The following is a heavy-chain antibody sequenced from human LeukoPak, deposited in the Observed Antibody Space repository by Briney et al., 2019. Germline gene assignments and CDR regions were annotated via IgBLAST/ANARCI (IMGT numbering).Heavy chain of an antibody. CDR2: ITPSGGT. V-gene: IGHV1-2*02. CDR1: GYTFTSYA. CDR3: ARDRYGDGFAHLDY. Sequence: ASVKVSCKASGYTFTSYAIHWVRQAPGQGLEWMGWITPSGGTNYPQKFQGRVAITWDTSITTAYMDLSRLTSDDTAVYYCARDRYGDGFAHLDYWGQGALVTVLS. D-gene: IGHD5-24*01. J-gene: IGHJ4*02.